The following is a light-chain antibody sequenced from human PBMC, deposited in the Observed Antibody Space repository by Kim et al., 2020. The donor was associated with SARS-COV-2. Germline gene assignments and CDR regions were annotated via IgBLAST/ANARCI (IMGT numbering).Light chain of an antibody. CDR2: QDS. CDR3: QAWDSSTVV. V-gene: IGLV3-1*01. J-gene: IGLJ2*01. Sequence: GSPGQTASITSSGDKLGDKYACWYQQKPGQSPVLVIYQDSKRPSGIPERFSGSNSGNTATLTISGTQAMDEADYYCQAWDSSTVVFGGGTQLTVL. CDR1: KLGDKY.